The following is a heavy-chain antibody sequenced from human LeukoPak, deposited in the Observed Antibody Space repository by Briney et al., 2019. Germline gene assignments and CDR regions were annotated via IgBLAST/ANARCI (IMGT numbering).Heavy chain of an antibody. CDR2: INHSGST. CDR1: GGSFSDYY. J-gene: IGHJ5*02. D-gene: IGHD3-16*01. Sequence: PSETLSLICAVYGGSFSDYYWNWIRQSPGKGLEWIGEINHSGSTRYNPSLTGRVTISVDTSKNQFSLKLSSVTAADTAVYYCARGVDDAADGADCFDPWGQGTLVTVSS. V-gene: IGHV4-34*01. CDR3: ARGVDDAADGADCFDP.